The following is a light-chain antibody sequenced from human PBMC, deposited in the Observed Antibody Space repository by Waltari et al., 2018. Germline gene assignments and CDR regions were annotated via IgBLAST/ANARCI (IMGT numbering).Light chain of an antibody. CDR3: QVWDSSSDHVV. CDR2: EDS. J-gene: IGLJ2*01. V-gene: IGLV3-21*02. Sequence: SYVLTQPPSVSVAPGQTARITCGGNNIGSKSVHWYQQKPGQAPVLVVDEDSDRPSGSPERFSGANSGNTATLTISRVEAGDEADYYCQVWDSSSDHVVFGGGTKLTVL. CDR1: NIGSKS.